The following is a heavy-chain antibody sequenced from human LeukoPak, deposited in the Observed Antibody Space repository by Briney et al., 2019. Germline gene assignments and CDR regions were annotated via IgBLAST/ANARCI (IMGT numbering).Heavy chain of an antibody. V-gene: IGHV3-30*04. D-gene: IGHD3-10*01. Sequence: GGSLRLSCAASGFTLSSSEMNWVRQAPGKVLEWVAVISYDGSNKYYADSVKGRFTISRDNSKNTLYLQMNSLRAEDTAVYYCAKDYGSGSYYIKYYFDYWGQGTLVTVSS. CDR3: AKDYGSGSYYIKYYFDY. CDR1: GFTLSSSE. CDR2: ISYDGSNK. J-gene: IGHJ4*02.